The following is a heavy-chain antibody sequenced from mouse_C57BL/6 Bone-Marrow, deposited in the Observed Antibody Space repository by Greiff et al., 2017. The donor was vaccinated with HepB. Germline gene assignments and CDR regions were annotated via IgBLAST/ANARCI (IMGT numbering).Heavy chain of an antibody. CDR3: ARREDGYYGFAY. CDR1: GYAFTNYL. J-gene: IGHJ3*01. CDR2: INPGSGGT. Sequence: QVQLQQSGAELVRPGTSVKVSCKASGYAFTNYLIEWVKQRPGQGLEWIGVINPGSGGTNYNEKVKGKATLTADKSSSTAYMQLSSLTSEDSAVYFCARREDGYYGFAYWGQGTLVTVSA. V-gene: IGHV1-54*01. D-gene: IGHD2-3*01.